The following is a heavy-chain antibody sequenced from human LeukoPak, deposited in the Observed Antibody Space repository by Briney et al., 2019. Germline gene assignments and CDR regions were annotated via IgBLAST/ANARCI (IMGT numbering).Heavy chain of an antibody. CDR2: ILPIFGVT. Sequence: SVKVSCKASGATLNTHEINWVRQAPGQGLEWMGRILPIFGVTHYAQKFQGRLTIMADKATNTAYMDLSSLTSEDTAVYYCAMILVAATLDYWGQGTLVTVSS. J-gene: IGHJ4*02. D-gene: IGHD2-15*01. V-gene: IGHV1-69*04. CDR3: AMILVAATLDY. CDR1: GATLNTHE.